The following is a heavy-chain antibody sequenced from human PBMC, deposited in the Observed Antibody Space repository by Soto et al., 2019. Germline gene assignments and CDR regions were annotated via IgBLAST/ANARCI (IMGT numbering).Heavy chain of an antibody. CDR1: GYTFTSYG. Sequence: QVPLVQSGAEVKKPGASVKVSCNASGYTFTSYGISWVRQPPGQGLEWMGWISTYNGHTTYAQKLQGRATMTTDTSTGTAYMDLRSLTSDDAAVYYCARDKGSSSYYEFDYCCEKSLVSVSS. J-gene: IGHJ4*02. CDR3: ARDKGSSSYYEFDY. D-gene: IGHD3-10*01. CDR2: ISTYNGHT. V-gene: IGHV1-18*01.